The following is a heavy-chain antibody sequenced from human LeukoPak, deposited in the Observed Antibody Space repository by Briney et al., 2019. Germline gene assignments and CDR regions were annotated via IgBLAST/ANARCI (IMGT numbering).Heavy chain of an antibody. V-gene: IGHV3-64*01. Sequence: PGGSLRLSCAASGFTFSSYAMHWVRQAPGKGLEYVSAISSNGGSTYYANSVKGRFTISRDNSKNTLYLQMGSLRAEDMAVYYCATDYCSSTSCYGDFQHWGQGTLVTVSS. D-gene: IGHD2-2*01. J-gene: IGHJ1*01. CDR3: ATDYCSSTSCYGDFQH. CDR2: ISSNGGST. CDR1: GFTFSSYA.